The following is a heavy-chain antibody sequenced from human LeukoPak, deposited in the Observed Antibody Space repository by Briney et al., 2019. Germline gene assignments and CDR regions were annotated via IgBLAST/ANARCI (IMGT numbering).Heavy chain of an antibody. CDR1: GFTFSSYD. J-gene: IGHJ4*02. V-gene: IGHV3-13*01. CDR2: IGTAGDT. Sequence: GGSLRLSCAASGFTFSSYDMHWVRQATGKGLEWVSAIGTAGDTYYPGSVKGRFTISRDNSKNTLYLQMNSLRAEDTAVYYCAKSYPLAIFGVVITGFDYWGQGTLVTVSS. D-gene: IGHD3-3*01. CDR3: AKSYPLAIFGVVITGFDY.